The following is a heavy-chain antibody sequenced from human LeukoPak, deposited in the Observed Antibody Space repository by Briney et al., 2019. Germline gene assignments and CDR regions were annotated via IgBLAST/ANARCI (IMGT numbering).Heavy chain of an antibody. CDR1: GFILSSYS. Sequence: GGSLRLSCAASGFILSSYSMSWVRQAPGKGLEWVSAIGVSGGNTYYADSVKGRFTISRDNSKNTLYLQMNSLRAEDTAVYYCARGRCGSSSCPPGNYFDYWGQGTLVTVSS. V-gene: IGHV3-23*01. J-gene: IGHJ4*02. CDR3: ARGRCGSSSCPPGNYFDY. D-gene: IGHD2-2*01. CDR2: IGVSGGNT.